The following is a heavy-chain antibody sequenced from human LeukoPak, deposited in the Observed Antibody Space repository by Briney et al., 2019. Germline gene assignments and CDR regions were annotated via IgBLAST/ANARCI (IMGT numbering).Heavy chain of an antibody. V-gene: IGHV4-4*07. D-gene: IGHD5-18*01. CDR3: ARDPYRGYSYGYRNWFDP. J-gene: IGHJ5*02. CDR2: IYTSGST. Sequence: SETLSLTCTVSGGSISSYYWSWIRQPAGKGLEWIGRIYTSGSTNYNPSLKSRVTMSVDTSKNQFSLKLSSVTAADTAVYYCARDPYRGYSYGYRNWFDPWGQGTLVTVSS. CDR1: GGSISSYY.